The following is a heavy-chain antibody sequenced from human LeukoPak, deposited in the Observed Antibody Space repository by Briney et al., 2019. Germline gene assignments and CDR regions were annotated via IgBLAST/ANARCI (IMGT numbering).Heavy chain of an antibody. V-gene: IGHV4-4*07. J-gene: IGHJ4*02. Sequence: SETLSLTCTVSGGSIGSYYWSWIRQPAGKGLEWIGRIYTSGSTNYNASLKSRVSMPVDTSKNQFSLRLSSVTAADTAVFYCARENSGSYREFDYWGQGTLVIVSS. CDR1: GGSIGSYY. CDR3: ARENSGSYREFDY. D-gene: IGHD1-26*01. CDR2: IYTSGST.